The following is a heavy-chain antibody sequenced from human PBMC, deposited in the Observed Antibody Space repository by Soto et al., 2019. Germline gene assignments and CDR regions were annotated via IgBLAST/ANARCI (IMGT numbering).Heavy chain of an antibody. CDR2: IYPGDSDT. Sequence: GESLKISCKGSGYSFTSYWIGWVRQMPGKGLEWMGIIYPGDSDTRYSPSFQGQVTISADKSISTAYLQWSSLKASDTAMYYCARRFGCSSTSCYRYWYFDLWGRGTLVTVSS. V-gene: IGHV5-51*01. CDR3: ARRFGCSSTSCYRYWYFDL. CDR1: GYSFTSYW. J-gene: IGHJ2*01. D-gene: IGHD2-2*01.